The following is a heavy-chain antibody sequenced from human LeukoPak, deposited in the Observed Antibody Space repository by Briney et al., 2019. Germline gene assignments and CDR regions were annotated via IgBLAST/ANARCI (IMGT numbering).Heavy chain of an antibody. CDR2: ISYRGST. V-gene: IGHV4-59*01. CDR3: ARGNWNYASFWFDP. J-gene: IGHJ5*02. Sequence: RPSETLSLTCTVSGGSISSYYWSWIRQPPGKGLEWIGYISYRGSTNYNPSLKSRASISVETSKNQFSLKLSSVTAADTAVYYCARGNWNYASFWFDPWGQGTLVTVSS. D-gene: IGHD1-7*01. CDR1: GGSISSYY.